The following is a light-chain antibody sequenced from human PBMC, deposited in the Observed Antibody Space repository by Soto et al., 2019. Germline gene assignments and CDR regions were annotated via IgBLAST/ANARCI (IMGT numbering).Light chain of an antibody. CDR2: GAS. CDR3: QQYGSSPPGT. CDR1: QSVSST. V-gene: IGKV3-20*01. J-gene: IGKJ4*01. Sequence: EIVMTHSPDTLSLSPGQRANLSCRASQSVSSTLAWYQQRPGQAPRLLXYGASSRATGIPDRFSGSGSGTDLTLTISRLEPEDFAVYYCQQYGSSPPGTFGGGTKVDIK.